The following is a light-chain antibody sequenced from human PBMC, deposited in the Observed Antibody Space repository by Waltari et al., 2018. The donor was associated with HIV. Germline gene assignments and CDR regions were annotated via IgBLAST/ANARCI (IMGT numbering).Light chain of an antibody. CDR1: SGSGNDH. V-gene: IGLV9-49*01. CDR2: VGTGGIVG. Sequence: QPVLPQPPSASSSLGPSVTLTCTLRSGSGNDHVDWYQQSAGQGPRFGMGVGTGGIVGSKGDGIPDRFSVLGSGLNRYLTIKNIQEEDESDYHCGAGHGSGSNFVYVFGTGTKVTVL. CDR3: GAGHGSGSNFVYV. J-gene: IGLJ1*01.